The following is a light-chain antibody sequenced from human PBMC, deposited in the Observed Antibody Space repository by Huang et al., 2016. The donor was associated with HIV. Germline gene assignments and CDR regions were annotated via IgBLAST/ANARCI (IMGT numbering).Light chain of an antibody. CDR2: AAS. CDR1: QSVSSDF. V-gene: IGKV3-20*01. CDR3: QQYGRSPT. J-gene: IGKJ5*01. Sequence: IVLTQSPGTLSVSPGERVTLSCRASQSVSSDFLAWYQQKPGQAPRRLIYAASSRANGIPDRFSGSGTGTDFTLTINGLEPEDFAVYHCQQYGRSPTFGQGTRLEIK.